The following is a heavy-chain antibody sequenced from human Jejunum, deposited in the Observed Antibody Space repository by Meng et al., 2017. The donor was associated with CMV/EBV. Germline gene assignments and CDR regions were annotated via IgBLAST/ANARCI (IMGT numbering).Heavy chain of an antibody. CDR1: FGGDY. CDR2: INPNNGGT. J-gene: IGHJ5*01. D-gene: IGHD3-22*01. V-gene: IGHV1-2*02. Sequence: FGGDYLHWGRPAPGQGIEWMGWINPNNGGTNYAEKFQGRVTMTRDTSITTAYMELTRLRSDDTAVYYCAREGMYYYDTSGMKFFDSWGQGTLVTVSS. CDR3: AREGMYYYDTSGMKFFDS.